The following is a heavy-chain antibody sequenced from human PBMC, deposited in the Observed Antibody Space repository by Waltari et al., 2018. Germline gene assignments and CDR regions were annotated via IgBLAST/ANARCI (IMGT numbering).Heavy chain of an antibody. D-gene: IGHD2-2*01. Sequence: DVQLLESGGGLVHPGGSLRPSCAACGLRFTAFAMSCVLQAPGKGLETVSSTNVLGIREYYADSVNGRFTMSIDSSKNMLDPQMSSLRADDTALYYCAKGAALGCSRTTCGVSFDVWGQGTMVTVSS. CDR1: GLRFTAFA. CDR2: TNVLGIRE. CDR3: AKGAALGCSRTTCGVSFDV. V-gene: IGHV3-23*01. J-gene: IGHJ3*01.